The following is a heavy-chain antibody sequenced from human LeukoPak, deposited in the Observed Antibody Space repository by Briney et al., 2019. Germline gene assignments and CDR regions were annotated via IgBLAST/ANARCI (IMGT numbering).Heavy chain of an antibody. V-gene: IGHV1-2*04. D-gene: IGHD6-13*01. CDR3: ARVPYSSSWYGVQKAFDI. CDR1: GYTFTGYY. CDR2: INPNSGGT. J-gene: IGHJ3*02. Sequence: GASVKVSCKASGYTFTGYYMHWVRQAPGQGLEWMGWINPNSGGTNYAQKFQGWVTMTRDTSISTAYMELSRLRSDDTAVYYCARVPYSSSWYGVQKAFDIWGQGTMVTVSS.